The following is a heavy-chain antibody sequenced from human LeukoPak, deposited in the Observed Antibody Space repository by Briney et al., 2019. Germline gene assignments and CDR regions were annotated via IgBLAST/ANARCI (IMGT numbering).Heavy chain of an antibody. V-gene: IGHV3-23*01. D-gene: IGHD6-13*01. CDR1: GFIFNNYA. CDR3: ARGSSSWYAD. CDR2: ISGSGGST. J-gene: IGHJ4*02. Sequence: SGGSLRLSCAASGFIFNNYAMSWVRQAPGKGLEWVSAISGSGGSTYYADSVKGRFTISRDNPRNTLDLQMNSLRVEDTAVYYCARGSSSWYADWGQATRVTVSS.